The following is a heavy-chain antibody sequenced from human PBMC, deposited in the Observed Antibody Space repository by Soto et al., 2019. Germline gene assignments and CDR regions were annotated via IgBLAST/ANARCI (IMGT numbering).Heavy chain of an antibody. J-gene: IGHJ4*02. Sequence: SETLSLTCTVSGGSISSSSYYWGWIRQPPGKGLEWIGSIYYSGSTYYNPSLKSRVTITVDTSKNQFSLKLSSVTAADTAVYYCARHPEGYCSGGSCWDYFDYWGQGTLVTVS. CDR3: ARHPEGYCSGGSCWDYFDY. D-gene: IGHD2-15*01. CDR1: GGSISSSSYY. V-gene: IGHV4-39*01. CDR2: IYYSGST.